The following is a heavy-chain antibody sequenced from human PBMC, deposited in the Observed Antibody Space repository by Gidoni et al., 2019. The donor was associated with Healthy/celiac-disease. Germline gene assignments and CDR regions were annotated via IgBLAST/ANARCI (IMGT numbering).Heavy chain of an antibody. CDR3: ARQDYGDSPGDY. CDR2: IYPGYSDT. CDR1: GYSFTSYL. J-gene: IGHJ4*02. D-gene: IGHD4-17*01. V-gene: IGHV5-51*01. Sequence: VQLVQSGAEVKKPGESLKNSCQGSGYSFTSYLIGWVRQMPGKGLEWMGIIYPGYSDTIYSPSFQGQVTISAAKSISTAYLQWSSLKASDTAMYYCARQDYGDSPGDYLGQGTLVTVSS.